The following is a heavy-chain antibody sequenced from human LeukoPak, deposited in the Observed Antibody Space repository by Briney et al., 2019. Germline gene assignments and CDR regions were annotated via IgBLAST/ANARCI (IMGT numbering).Heavy chain of an antibody. V-gene: IGHV5-51*01. Sequence: GESLKISCQGSGYSFTSYWIGWVRQMSGKGLEWMGIIYPGDSDTRYSPSFQGQVTISADKSISTAYLQWSSLKASDTAMYYCARRSDYGDHGWAFDIWGQGTMVTVSS. CDR2: IYPGDSDT. CDR1: GYSFTSYW. J-gene: IGHJ3*02. D-gene: IGHD4-17*01. CDR3: ARRSDYGDHGWAFDI.